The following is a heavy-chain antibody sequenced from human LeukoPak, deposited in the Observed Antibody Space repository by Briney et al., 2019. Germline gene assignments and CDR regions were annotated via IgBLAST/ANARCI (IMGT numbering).Heavy chain of an antibody. CDR3: TSQTVVVPVAQGDYFDH. CDR2: IKQDGSEK. Sequence: GSLRLSCAASGFTFSTYYMSWVRQAPGTGLEWVANIKQDGSEKYYVDSVKGRFTISRDNAKNSLYLQMNSLKTEDTAVYYCTSQTVVVPVAQGDYFDHWGQGTLVTVSS. D-gene: IGHD2-2*01. V-gene: IGHV3-7*03. J-gene: IGHJ4*02. CDR1: GFTFSTYY.